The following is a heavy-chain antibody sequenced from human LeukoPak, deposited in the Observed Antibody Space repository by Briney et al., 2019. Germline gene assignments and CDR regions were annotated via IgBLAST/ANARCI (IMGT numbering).Heavy chain of an antibody. CDR3: AAVRTSPQYFYGDTTSRNPFDS. D-gene: IGHD4/OR15-4a*01. Sequence: ASVRVSCKVSGHTLTQLFIHWLRPAPGRGLEWMGGSHPEDGAPNFAQNFQGRISMTEDTSIDTAYLALTSLTSDDTAVYFCAAVRTSPQYFYGDTTSRNPFDSWCQGTLLTVSS. CDR2: SHPEDGAP. J-gene: IGHJ4*02. CDR1: GHTLTQLF. V-gene: IGHV1-24*01.